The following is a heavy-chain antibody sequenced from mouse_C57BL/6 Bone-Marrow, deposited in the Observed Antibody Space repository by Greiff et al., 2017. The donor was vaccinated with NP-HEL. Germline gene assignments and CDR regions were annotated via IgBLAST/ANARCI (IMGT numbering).Heavy chain of an antibody. CDR1: GFTFSSYG. J-gene: IGHJ2*01. V-gene: IGHV5-6*02. Sequence: EVKLMESGGDLVKPGGSLKLSCAASGFTFSSYGMSWVRQTPDKRLEWVATISSGGSYTYYPDSVKGRFTISRDNAKNTLYLQMSSLKSEDTAMYYCARRGLIDYWGQGTTLTVSS. D-gene: IGHD3-3*01. CDR3: ARRGLIDY. CDR2: ISSGGSYT.